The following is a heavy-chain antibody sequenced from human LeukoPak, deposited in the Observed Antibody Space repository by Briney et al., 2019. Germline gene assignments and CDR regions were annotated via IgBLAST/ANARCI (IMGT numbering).Heavy chain of an antibody. Sequence: PSETLSLTCTVSGGSLSSYYWSWIRQPAGKGLEWVGRIYTSGSTNYNPSLKSRVTMSVDTSKNQSSLKLSSVTAADTAVYYCARGPVHGYSSGWSAFDIWGQGTMVTVSS. D-gene: IGHD6-19*01. V-gene: IGHV4-4*07. J-gene: IGHJ3*02. CDR3: ARGPVHGYSSGWSAFDI. CDR2: IYTSGST. CDR1: GGSLSSYY.